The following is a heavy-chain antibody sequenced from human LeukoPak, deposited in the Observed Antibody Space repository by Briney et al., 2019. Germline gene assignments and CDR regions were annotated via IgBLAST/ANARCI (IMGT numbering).Heavy chain of an antibody. V-gene: IGHV3-7*01. Sequence: GGSLRLSCAASGFTFSSYWMSWVRQAPGKGLEWVANIKQDGSGKYYVDSVKGRFTISRDNAKNSLYLQMNSLRAEDTAVYYCARVYCGGDCYSGGDYWGQGTLVTVSS. CDR1: GFTFSSYW. CDR2: IKQDGSGK. CDR3: ARVYCGGDCYSGGDY. J-gene: IGHJ4*02. D-gene: IGHD2-21*02.